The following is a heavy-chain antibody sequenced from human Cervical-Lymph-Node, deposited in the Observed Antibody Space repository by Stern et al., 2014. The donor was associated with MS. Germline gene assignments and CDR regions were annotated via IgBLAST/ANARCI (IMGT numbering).Heavy chain of an antibody. Sequence: QLQLQEPGPGLVRPSQTLSLTCTVSGGSISSDDHYWSWVRQPPGKGLEWIGYISYTGSSYFRPSLKSRATMSVDTSKNQFSLKLKSVTAADTAVYFCARTDILLLDYWGQGALVTVSS. D-gene: IGHD3-10*01. V-gene: IGHV4-30-4*01. CDR2: ISYTGSS. CDR1: GGSISSDDHY. J-gene: IGHJ4*02. CDR3: ARTDILLLDY.